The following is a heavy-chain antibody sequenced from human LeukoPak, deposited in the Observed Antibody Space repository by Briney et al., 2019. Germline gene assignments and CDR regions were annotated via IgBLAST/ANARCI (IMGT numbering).Heavy chain of an antibody. V-gene: IGHV4-34*01. D-gene: IGHD6-19*01. CDR3: ARGRVGSSGHDY. J-gene: IGHJ4*02. CDR1: GGSFSGYY. Sequence: SETLSLTCAVYGGSFSGYYWSWIRQPPGKGLEWIGEINHSGSTNYNPSLKSRVTISVDTYKNQFSLKLSSVTAADTAVYYCARGRVGSSGHDYWGQGTLVTVSS. CDR2: INHSGST.